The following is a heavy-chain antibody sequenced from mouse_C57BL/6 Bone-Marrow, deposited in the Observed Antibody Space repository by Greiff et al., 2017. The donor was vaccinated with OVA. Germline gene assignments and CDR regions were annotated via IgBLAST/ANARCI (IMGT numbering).Heavy chain of an antibody. CDR2: INPSNGGT. D-gene: IGHD1-1*01. V-gene: IGHV1-53*01. CDR1: GYTFTSYW. Sequence: QVQLQQSGTELVKPGASVKMSCKASGYTFTSYWMHWVKQRPGQGLEWIGDINPSNGGTNYNEKFKSKAPLTVDKTSSTAYMHLSSLTSEVSAVYSWARLLGDYWGRGTTLTVSS. CDR3: ARLLGDY. J-gene: IGHJ2*01.